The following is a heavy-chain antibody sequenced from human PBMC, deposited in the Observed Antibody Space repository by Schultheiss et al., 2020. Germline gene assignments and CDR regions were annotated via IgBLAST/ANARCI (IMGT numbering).Heavy chain of an antibody. CDR3: ARRTYSGSYYYFDY. CDR2: IYYSGST. V-gene: IGHV4-61*10. J-gene: IGHJ4*02. D-gene: IGHD1-26*01. CDR1: GGSISSGSYY. Sequence: GSLRLSCTVSGGSISSGSYYWSWIRQPAGKGLEWIGYIYYSGSTYYNPSLKSRVTISVDTSKNQFSLKVSSVTAADTAVYYCARRTYSGSYYYFDYWGQGTLVTVSS.